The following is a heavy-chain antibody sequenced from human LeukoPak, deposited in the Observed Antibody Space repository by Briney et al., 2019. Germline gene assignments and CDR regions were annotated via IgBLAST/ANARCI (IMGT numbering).Heavy chain of an antibody. V-gene: IGHV3-21*01. CDR3: ARGDPYGDYGVPSDY. Sequence: GGSLRLSCAASGFTCSSYSMNWLRQAPGKGLEWVSSISSSSSYIYYADSVKGRSTISRDNAKNSLYLQMNSLRAEDTAVYYCARGDPYGDYGVPSDYWGQGTLVTVSS. D-gene: IGHD4-17*01. CDR2: ISSSSSYI. CDR1: GFTCSSYS. J-gene: IGHJ4*02.